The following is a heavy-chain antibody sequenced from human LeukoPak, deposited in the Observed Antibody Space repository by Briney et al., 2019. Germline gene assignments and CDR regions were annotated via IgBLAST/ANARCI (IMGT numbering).Heavy chain of an antibody. J-gene: IGHJ4*02. Sequence: GGSLRLSCAASGFTFSSYGMHWVRQAPGKGLGWVAVISYDGSNKYYADSVKGRFTISRDNSKNTLYLQMNSLRAEDTAVYYCATVDSGYDPYYFDYWGQGTLVTVSS. V-gene: IGHV3-30*03. CDR3: ATVDSGYDPYYFDY. CDR1: GFTFSSYG. CDR2: ISYDGSNK. D-gene: IGHD5-12*01.